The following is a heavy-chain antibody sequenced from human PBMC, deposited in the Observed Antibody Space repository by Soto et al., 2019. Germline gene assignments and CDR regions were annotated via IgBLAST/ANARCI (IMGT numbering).Heavy chain of an antibody. D-gene: IGHD3-3*01. CDR2: MNPNSGNT. Sequence: QVQLVQSGAEVKKPGASVKVSCKASGYTFTSYDINWVRQATGQGLEWMGWMNPNSGNTGYAQKFQGRVTMTRNTSMSTAYMELSSLRSEDTAVYYCARGPSYYDFWSGQGGYFDYWGQGTLVTGSS. J-gene: IGHJ4*02. CDR3: ARGPSYYDFWSGQGGYFDY. CDR1: GYTFTSYD. V-gene: IGHV1-8*01.